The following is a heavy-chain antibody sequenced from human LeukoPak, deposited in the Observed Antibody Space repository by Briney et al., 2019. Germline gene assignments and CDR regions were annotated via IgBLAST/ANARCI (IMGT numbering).Heavy chain of an antibody. D-gene: IGHD6-19*01. CDR3: AKDTGAVAGIVDY. CDR1: GFAFSSYG. J-gene: IGHJ4*02. V-gene: IGHV3-30*18. Sequence: GGSLRLSCAASGFAFSSYGMHWVRQAPGKGLEWVAVISYDGSNKYYADSVKGRFTISRDNSKNTLYLQMNSLRAEDTAVYYCAKDTGAVAGIVDYWGQGTLVTVSS. CDR2: ISYDGSNK.